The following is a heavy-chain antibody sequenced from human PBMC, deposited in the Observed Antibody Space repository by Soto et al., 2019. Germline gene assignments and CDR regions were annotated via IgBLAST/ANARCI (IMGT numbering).Heavy chain of an antibody. D-gene: IGHD3-16*01. Sequence: EVQLVESGGGLVKPGGSLRLSCAASGFTFSSYSMNWVRQAPGKGLEWVSSISSSSSYIYYADSVKGRFTISRDNAKNSLYLQMNSLRSEDTAVYYCARDHLRDADYYCMDVWGHGTTVTV. V-gene: IGHV3-21*01. CDR2: ISSSSSYI. CDR1: GFTFSSYS. CDR3: ARDHLRDADYYCMDV. J-gene: IGHJ6*02.